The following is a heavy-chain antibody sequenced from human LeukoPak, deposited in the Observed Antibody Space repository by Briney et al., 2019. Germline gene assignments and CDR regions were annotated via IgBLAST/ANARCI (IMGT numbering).Heavy chain of an antibody. D-gene: IGHD3/OR15-3a*01. CDR2: MSSESTAI. V-gene: IGHV3-48*03. CDR3: AREPAGLFFDANGYLDL. J-gene: IGHJ4*02. Sequence: GGSLRLSCSASGFSLRKYETNWVRQAPGKGLEWISYMSSESTAIYYSDSVEGRFTMSRDNAKNSVHLQMTSLRADDTALYFCAREPAGLFFDANGYLDLWGQGVLVTVSS. CDR1: GFSLRKYE.